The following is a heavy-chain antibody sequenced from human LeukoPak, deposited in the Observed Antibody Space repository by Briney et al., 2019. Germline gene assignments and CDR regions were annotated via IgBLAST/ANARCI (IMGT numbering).Heavy chain of an antibody. Sequence: KVSCKASGYIFTKYVVHWVRQAPGQRPEWMGWIKAGNGDTKYSQNFQDRLTITRDTSASTVYMELSSLTSEDTALYYCARDDCGDTCYPGGYWGQGTLVTVSS. J-gene: IGHJ4*02. CDR2: IKAGNGDT. CDR3: ARDDCGDTCYPGGY. CDR1: GYIFTKYV. V-gene: IGHV1-3*01. D-gene: IGHD2-21*01.